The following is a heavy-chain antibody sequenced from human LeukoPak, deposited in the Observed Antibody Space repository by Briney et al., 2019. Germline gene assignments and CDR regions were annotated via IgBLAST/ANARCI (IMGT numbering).Heavy chain of an antibody. CDR2: MNPNSGNT. D-gene: IGHD1-1*01. CDR1: GYTFTSYD. V-gene: IGHV1-8*03. CDR3: ATGGYNWNDENWFDP. Sequence: GASVKVSCKASGYTFTSYDINWVRQATGQGLEWMGWMNPNSGNTGYAQKFQGRVTITRNTSISTAYMELSSLGSEDTAVYYCATGGYNWNDENWFDPWGQGTLVTVSS. J-gene: IGHJ5*02.